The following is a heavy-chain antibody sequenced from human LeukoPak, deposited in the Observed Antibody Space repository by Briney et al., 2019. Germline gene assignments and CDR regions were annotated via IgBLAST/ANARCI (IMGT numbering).Heavy chain of an antibody. Sequence: GGSLRLSCAASGFTFSSYSMNWVRQAPGKGLEWVSSISSSSSYISYADSLKGRFTISRDNAKNSLYLQMNSLRAEDTAVHYCARVSNSGWGSRLDPWGQGTLVTVSS. CDR1: GFTFSSYS. D-gene: IGHD6-19*01. V-gene: IGHV3-21*01. J-gene: IGHJ5*02. CDR2: ISSSSSYI. CDR3: ARVSNSGWGSRLDP.